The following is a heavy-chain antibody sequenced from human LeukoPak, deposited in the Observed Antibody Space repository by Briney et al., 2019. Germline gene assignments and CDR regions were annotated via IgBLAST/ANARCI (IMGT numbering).Heavy chain of an antibody. CDR2: IYYSGST. J-gene: IGHJ6*02. Sequence: PSGTLSLTCTVSGGSISSYYWSWIRQPPGKGLEWIGYIYYSGSTNYNPSLKSRVTISVDTSKNQFSLKLSSVTAADTAVYYCAGGVKVTSPIYYYYYGMDVWGQGTTVTVSS. CDR3: AGGVKVTSPIYYYYYGMDV. V-gene: IGHV4-59*01. CDR1: GGSISSYY. D-gene: IGHD2-2*01.